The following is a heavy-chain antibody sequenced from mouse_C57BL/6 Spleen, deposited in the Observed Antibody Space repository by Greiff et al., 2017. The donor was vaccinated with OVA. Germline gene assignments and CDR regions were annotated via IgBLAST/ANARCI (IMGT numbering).Heavy chain of an antibody. CDR1: GYTFTSYW. Sequence: QVQLQQPGAELVRPGTSVKLSCKASGYTFTSYWMHWVKQRPGQGLEWIGVIDPSDSYTNYNQKFKGKATLTVDTSSSTAYMQLSSLTSEDSAVYYCARSSTVVSFDYWGQGTTLTVSS. D-gene: IGHD1-1*01. J-gene: IGHJ2*01. V-gene: IGHV1-59*01. CDR2: IDPSDSYT. CDR3: ARSSTVVSFDY.